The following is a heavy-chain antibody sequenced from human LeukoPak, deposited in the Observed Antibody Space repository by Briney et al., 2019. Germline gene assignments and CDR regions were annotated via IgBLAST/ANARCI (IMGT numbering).Heavy chain of an antibody. V-gene: IGHV3-48*01. CDR2: ISSSSSTI. J-gene: IGHJ4*02. CDR3: ARRDDWPDFDY. D-gene: IGHD3-9*01. Sequence: GGSLRLSCAASGFTFSSYSMNWVRQAPGKGLEWVSYISSSSSTIYYADSVKGRFTISRDNAKNSLYLQMNSLRAEDTAVYYCARRDDWPDFDYWGQGTLVTVSS. CDR1: GFTFSSYS.